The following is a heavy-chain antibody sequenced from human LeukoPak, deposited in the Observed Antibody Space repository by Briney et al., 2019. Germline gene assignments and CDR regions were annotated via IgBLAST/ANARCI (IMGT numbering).Heavy chain of an antibody. CDR1: GYPFSSNG. D-gene: IGHD3-10*01. J-gene: IGHJ3*02. V-gene: IGHV1-18*01. CDR3: ARHKPYGSGSFDTFDI. Sequence: ASVKVSCNASGYPFSSNGISWVRQAPGQGLEWMGWISAYNGNTNYAQKFQGRVTMTTDTSTGTAYMELRSLRSDDTAVYYCARHKPYGSGSFDTFDIWGQGTMVTVSS. CDR2: ISAYNGNT.